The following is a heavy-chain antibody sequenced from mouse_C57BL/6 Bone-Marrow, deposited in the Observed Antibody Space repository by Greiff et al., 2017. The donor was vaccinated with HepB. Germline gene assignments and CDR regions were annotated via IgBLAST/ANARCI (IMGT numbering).Heavy chain of an antibody. Sequence: EVKLMESGAELVRPGASVKLSCTASGFNIKDDYMHWVKQRPEQGLEWIGWIDPENGDTEYASKFQGKATITADTSSNTAYLQLSSLTSEDTAVYYCTPSYYYGSSYEYFDVWGTGTTVTVSS. J-gene: IGHJ1*03. CDR3: TPSYYYGSSYEYFDV. CDR1: GFNIKDDY. D-gene: IGHD1-1*01. V-gene: IGHV14-4*01. CDR2: IDPENGDT.